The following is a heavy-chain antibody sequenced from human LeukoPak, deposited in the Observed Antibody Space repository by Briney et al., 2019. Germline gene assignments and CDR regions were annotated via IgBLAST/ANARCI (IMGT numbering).Heavy chain of an antibody. V-gene: IGHV7-4-1*02. Sequence: ASVKVSCKASGYTFTTYAMNWVRQAPGQGLEWMGWINTNTGNPTYAQGFTGRFVFSLDTSVSTAYLQISGLKADDTAVYYCGRDPKLGIRGYTYGYFDSWGQGTLVTVSS. CDR3: GRDPKLGIRGYTYGYFDS. J-gene: IGHJ4*02. CDR1: GYTFTTYA. D-gene: IGHD5-18*01. CDR2: INTNTGNP.